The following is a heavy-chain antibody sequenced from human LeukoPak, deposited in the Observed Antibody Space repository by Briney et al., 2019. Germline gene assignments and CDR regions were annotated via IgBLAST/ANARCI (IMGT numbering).Heavy chain of an antibody. J-gene: IGHJ4*02. CDR1: GFTFSSYS. Sequence: GGSLRLSCATSGFTFSSYSMNWVRQAPGKGLEWVSSISSSSSYIHSADSVKGRFTISRNNAKNSLYLQMNSLRAEDTAVYYCAKDGQGGNYDVLTGYYSKGYDSWGLGIMVIVSS. CDR2: ISSSSSYI. CDR3: AKDGQGGNYDVLTGYYSKGYDS. V-gene: IGHV3-21*01. D-gene: IGHD3-9*01.